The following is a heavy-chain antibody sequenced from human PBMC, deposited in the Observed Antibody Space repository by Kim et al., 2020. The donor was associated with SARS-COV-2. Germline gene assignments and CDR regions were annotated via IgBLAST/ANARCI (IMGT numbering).Heavy chain of an antibody. J-gene: IGHJ4*02. V-gene: IGHV1-18*01. CDR3: ARDPFDY. Sequence: NGTTTYARQVKGRVTMTTDTSTSTAYMELRGLRSDDTAIYYCARDPFDYWGQGTLVTVSS. CDR2: NGTT.